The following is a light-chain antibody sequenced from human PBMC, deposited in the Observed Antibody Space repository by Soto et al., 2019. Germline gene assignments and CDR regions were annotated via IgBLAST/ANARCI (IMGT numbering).Light chain of an antibody. V-gene: IGKV3-11*01. CDR1: QSVSRY. CDR3: QQRSNWPIT. Sequence: IVLTQKPVTLCLAAGERATLSCRASQSVSRYLAWYQQKPDQAPRLLIYDAFNRATGIPARFSGSGSGTDFTLTISSLEPEDFVVYYCQQRSNWPITFGQGTRLEIK. CDR2: DAF. J-gene: IGKJ5*01.